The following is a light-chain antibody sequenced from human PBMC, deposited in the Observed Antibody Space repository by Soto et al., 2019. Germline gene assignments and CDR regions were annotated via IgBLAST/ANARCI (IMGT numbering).Light chain of an antibody. CDR1: QDISNY. Sequence: DIQMTQSPASLSASVGDRVTITCQARQDISNYLNWYQQKPGKAPKLLIYDASKLETGVPSRFRGSRSGTDFTFTISSLQPEDIGTYYCQQFDNLPYTFGGGTKVAIK. J-gene: IGKJ4*01. V-gene: IGKV1-33*01. CDR2: DAS. CDR3: QQFDNLPYT.